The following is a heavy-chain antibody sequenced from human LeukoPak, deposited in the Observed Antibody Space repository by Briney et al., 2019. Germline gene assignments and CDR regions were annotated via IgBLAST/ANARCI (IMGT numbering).Heavy chain of an antibody. CDR1: GYTFTSYA. CDR3: ARDGNCSGGSCYRFDY. V-gene: IGHV1-18*01. CDR2: ISNYMGKT. J-gene: IGHJ4*02. Sequence: PEASVKVSCKVSGYTFTSYAIGWVRQAPGQGLEWMGWISNYMGKTNYAPKLQGRVTMTTDTSTSTAYMELRSLRSDDTAVYYCARDGNCSGGSCYRFDYWGQGTLVTVSS. D-gene: IGHD2-15*01.